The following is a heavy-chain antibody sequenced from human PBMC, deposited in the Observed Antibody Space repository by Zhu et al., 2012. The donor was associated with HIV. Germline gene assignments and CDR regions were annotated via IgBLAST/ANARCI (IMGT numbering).Heavy chain of an antibody. J-gene: IGHJ2*01. Sequence: QVQLQESGPGLVKPSETLSLTCTVSGGSISSHYWSWIRQSPGKGLEWIGYIYFSGSTNYNPSLTSRVTISVDTSKTQFSLRLNSVTAADTAVYYCARSANWRDWYFDLWGRGTLVTVSS. V-gene: IGHV4-59*11. CDR1: GGSISSHY. CDR3: ARSANWRDWYFDL. CDR2: IYFSGST. D-gene: IGHD5-18*01.